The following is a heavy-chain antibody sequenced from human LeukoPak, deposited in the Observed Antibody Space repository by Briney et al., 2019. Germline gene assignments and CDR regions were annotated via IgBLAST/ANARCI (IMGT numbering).Heavy chain of an antibody. Sequence: PSETLSLTCTVSGGSISSSSYYWGWIRQPPGKGLEWIGSIYYSGSTYYNPSLKSRVTISVDTSKNQFSLKLSSVTAADTAVYYCATGGDGSSWYVGGYWGQGTLVTVSS. V-gene: IGHV4-39*07. D-gene: IGHD6-13*01. CDR1: GGSISSSSYY. CDR3: ATGGDGSSWYVGGY. CDR2: IYYSGST. J-gene: IGHJ4*02.